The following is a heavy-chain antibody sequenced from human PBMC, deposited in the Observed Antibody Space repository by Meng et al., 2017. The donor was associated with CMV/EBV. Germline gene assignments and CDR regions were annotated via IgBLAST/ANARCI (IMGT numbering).Heavy chain of an antibody. D-gene: IGHD3-10*01. CDR1: GFTFSNAW. CDR2: IKSKTDGGTT. Sequence: GESLKISCAASGFTFSNAWMSWVRQAPGKGLEWVGRIKSKTDGGTTDYAAPVKGSFTISRDDSKNTLYLQMNSLKTEDTAVYYCTTGVVYYYYYGMDVWGQGTTVTVSS. V-gene: IGHV3-15*01. J-gene: IGHJ6*02. CDR3: TTGVVYYYYYGMDV.